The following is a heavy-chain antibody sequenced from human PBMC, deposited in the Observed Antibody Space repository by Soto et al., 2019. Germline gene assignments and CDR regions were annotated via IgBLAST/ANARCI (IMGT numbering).Heavy chain of an antibody. CDR2: IYSGGST. CDR1: GVTVSSNY. V-gene: IGHV3-53*01. J-gene: IGHJ3*02. CDR3: AKGHYDYVWGSYRPIDI. D-gene: IGHD3-16*02. Sequence: SCAACGVTVSSNYMSWVRQAPGKGLEWVSVIYSGGSTYYADSVKGRFTISRDNSKNTLYLQMNSLRAEDTAVYYCAKGHYDYVWGSYRPIDIWGQGTMVTVSS.